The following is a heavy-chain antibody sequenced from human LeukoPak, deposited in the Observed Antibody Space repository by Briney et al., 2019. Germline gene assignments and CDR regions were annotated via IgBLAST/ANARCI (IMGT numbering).Heavy chain of an antibody. D-gene: IGHD2-15*01. CDR1: GGSISSSSYY. CDR2: IYYSGST. CDR3: ARHARSIVVVVAASSPFDY. Sequence: SETLSLTCTVSGGSISSSSYYWGWIRQPPGKGLEWIGSIYYSGSTYYNPSLKSRATISVDTSTNQFSLKLSSVTAADTAVYYCARHARSIVVVVAASSPFDYWGQGTLVTVSS. V-gene: IGHV4-39*01. J-gene: IGHJ4*02.